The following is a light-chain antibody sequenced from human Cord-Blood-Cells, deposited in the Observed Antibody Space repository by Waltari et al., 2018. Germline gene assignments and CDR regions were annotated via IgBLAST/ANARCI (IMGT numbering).Light chain of an antibody. CDR2: DVS. CDR3: RSYTSSSTLV. J-gene: IGLJ3*02. CDR1: SSDVGGYNS. V-gene: IGLV2-14*01. Sequence: QSALTQPASVSGSPGQSITISCTGTSSDVGGYNSVSWYQQHPGNAPNIMIYDVSNRPSGVSNRFSGCTSVTTASMTISGLQAEDEADYYCRSYTSSSTLVFGGGTKLTVL.